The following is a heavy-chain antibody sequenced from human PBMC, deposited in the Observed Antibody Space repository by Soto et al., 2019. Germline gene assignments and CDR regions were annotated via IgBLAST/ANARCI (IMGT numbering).Heavy chain of an antibody. CDR1: GFAFDDYY. Sequence: EGQLVQSGGGLVQPGGSLRLSCTASGFAFDDYYMDWVRQVPGKGLEWIGRTRDKANNYAAEYVASVKGRFTISRDASKDSMYLQRNTVKTEDTAVYYCARDTGGSYDYWGQGALVIVSS. CDR2: TRDKANNYAA. J-gene: IGHJ4*02. CDR3: ARDTGGSYDY. D-gene: IGHD1-26*01. V-gene: IGHV3-72*01.